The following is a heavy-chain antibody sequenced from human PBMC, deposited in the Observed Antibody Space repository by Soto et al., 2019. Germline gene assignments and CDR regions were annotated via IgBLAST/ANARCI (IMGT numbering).Heavy chain of an antibody. V-gene: IGHV3-23*01. J-gene: IGHJ6*02. Sequence: EVQLLESGGGLVQPGGSLRLSCAASGFTFSSYAMSWVRQAPGKGLEWVSAISGSGGSTYYADSVKGRFNISRDNSKNTLYLQMNSLRAEDTALYYWAKGVVHYESYGMDVWGQGTTVTVSS. CDR2: ISGSGGST. CDR3: AKGVVHYESYGMDV. D-gene: IGHD3-3*01. CDR1: GFTFSSYA.